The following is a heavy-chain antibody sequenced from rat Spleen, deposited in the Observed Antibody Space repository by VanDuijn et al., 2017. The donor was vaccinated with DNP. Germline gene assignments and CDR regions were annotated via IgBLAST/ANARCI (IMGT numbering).Heavy chain of an antibody. CDR2: ISISGGFT. D-gene: IGHD1-11*01. CDR3: TRPRGSYGGYRVDA. V-gene: IGHV5-25*01. CDR1: GFTFSNYD. J-gene: IGHJ4*01. Sequence: EVQLVESGGGLVQPGRSLKLSCAASGFTFSNYDMAWVRQAPTKGLERVASISISGGFTHYRDSVKGRFTASRHNTESTLHLQMDSLGSDDTATYYCTRPRGSYGGYRVDAWGQGISVSVSS.